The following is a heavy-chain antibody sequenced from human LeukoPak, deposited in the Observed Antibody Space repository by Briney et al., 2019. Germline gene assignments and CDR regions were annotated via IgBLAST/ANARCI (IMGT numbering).Heavy chain of an antibody. D-gene: IGHD2-2*01. CDR3: ARGYCSSTSCLSRFADY. CDR1: EFTFSSYA. Sequence: GGSLRLSCARSEFTFSSYAMSWVRQAPGKGLEWVSAISGSGGSTYYADSVKGRFTISRDNAKNTLHLQMNSLRAEDTAVYYCARGYCSSTSCLSRFADYWGQGTLVTVSS. J-gene: IGHJ4*02. CDR2: ISGSGGST. V-gene: IGHV3-23*01.